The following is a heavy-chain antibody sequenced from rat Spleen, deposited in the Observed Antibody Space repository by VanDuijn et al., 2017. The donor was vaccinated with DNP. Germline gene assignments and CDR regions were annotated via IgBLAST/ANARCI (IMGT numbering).Heavy chain of an antibody. J-gene: IGHJ4*01. CDR2: ISYDGSRT. CDR1: GFTFSNYG. CDR3: ARHRTIMPYYYAMDA. D-gene: IGHD1-12*01. Sequence: EVQLVESGGGLVQPGRSLKLSCAASGFTFSNYGMAWVRQAPTKGLEWVATISYDGSRTYYGDSVKGRFTISRDNAKNTLYLQMDSLRSEDTATYHCARHRTIMPYYYAMDAWGQGASVTVSS. V-gene: IGHV5-29*01.